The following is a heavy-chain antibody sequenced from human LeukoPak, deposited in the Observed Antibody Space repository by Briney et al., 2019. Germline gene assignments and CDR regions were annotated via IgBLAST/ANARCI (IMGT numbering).Heavy chain of an antibody. J-gene: IGHJ5*02. CDR1: GGSISSYY. V-gene: IGHV4-59*01. Sequence: PSETLSLTCTVSGGSISSYYWSWIRQPPGKGLEWIGYIYYSGSTNYNPSLKSRVTISVDTSKNQFSLKLSSVTAADTAVYYCARLWFGESKVFDPWGQGTLVTVSS. D-gene: IGHD3-10*01. CDR2: IYYSGST. CDR3: ARLWFGESKVFDP.